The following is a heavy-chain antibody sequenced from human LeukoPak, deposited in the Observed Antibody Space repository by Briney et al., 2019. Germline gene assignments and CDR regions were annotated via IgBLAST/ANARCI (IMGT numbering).Heavy chain of an antibody. Sequence: GGSLRLSCAASGFTFDDYGMSWVRQAPGRGLEWVSGINWNGGSTGYADSVKGRFTISRDNAKNSLYLQMNSLRAEDTAVYYCARDLGIYDSSGYHNYYYYYYMDVWGKGTTVTISS. CDR3: ARDLGIYDSSGYHNYYYYYYMDV. J-gene: IGHJ6*03. CDR1: GFTFDDYG. V-gene: IGHV3-20*04. D-gene: IGHD3-22*01. CDR2: INWNGGST.